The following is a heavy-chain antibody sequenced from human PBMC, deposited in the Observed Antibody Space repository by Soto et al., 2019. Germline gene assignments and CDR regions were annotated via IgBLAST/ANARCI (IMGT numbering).Heavy chain of an antibody. J-gene: IGHJ4*02. Sequence: GGSLRLSCTASGFTFGDYAMSWFRQAPGKGLEWVGFIRSKPYGGTTEYAASVKGRFTISRDDSKSIASLQMDSLKTEDTAMYYCTRVHTTGPIIPDYWGEGSLVTVSS. CDR2: IRSKPYGGTT. CDR1: GFTFGDYA. V-gene: IGHV3-49*03. D-gene: IGHD1-1*01. CDR3: TRVHTTGPIIPDY.